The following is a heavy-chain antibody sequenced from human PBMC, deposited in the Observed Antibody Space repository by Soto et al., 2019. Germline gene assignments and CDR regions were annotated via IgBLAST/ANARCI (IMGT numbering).Heavy chain of an antibody. CDR1: GLIFSDVW. Sequence: PGGSLRLSCAASGLIFSDVWMTWVRQAPGKGLEWVGRIKTKPDDGTIDYAAPVRGRFTISRDDSKNTLYLQMTSLTPDDTGVYYCTISNLGLDFWGYVPLVPVCS. V-gene: IGHV3-15*01. CDR3: TISNLGLDF. CDR2: IKTKPDDGTI. J-gene: IGHJ5*01. D-gene: IGHD7-27*01.